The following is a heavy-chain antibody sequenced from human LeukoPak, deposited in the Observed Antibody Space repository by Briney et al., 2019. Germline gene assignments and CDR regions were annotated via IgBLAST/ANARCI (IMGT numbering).Heavy chain of an antibody. V-gene: IGHV3-7*01. D-gene: IGHD3-22*01. CDR3: ARKGGYSSGYYY. J-gene: IGHJ4*02. CDR1: GFTFSVYW. Sequence: PGGSLRLSCAASGFTFSVYWMTWVRQAPGKGLEWVANIKQDGSEKDYVDSVKGRFTISRDNAKNSLYLQMDSLRVEDTAVYYCARKGGYSSGYYYWGQGTLVTVSS. CDR2: IKQDGSEK.